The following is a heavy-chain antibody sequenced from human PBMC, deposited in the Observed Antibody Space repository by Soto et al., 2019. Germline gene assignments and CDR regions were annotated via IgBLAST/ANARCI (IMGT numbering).Heavy chain of an antibody. D-gene: IGHD1-1*01. V-gene: IGHV1-69*06. Sequence: QVQLVQSGAEVKKPGSSVKDSCKASGGTFSSYAISWVRQAPGQGLEWMGGIIPIFGTANYAQKFQGRVTITADKSTSTAYMELSSLRSEETAVYYCARDLDWNLPSAFDIWGQGTMVTASS. CDR2: IIPIFGTA. J-gene: IGHJ3*02. CDR3: ARDLDWNLPSAFDI. CDR1: GGTFSSYA.